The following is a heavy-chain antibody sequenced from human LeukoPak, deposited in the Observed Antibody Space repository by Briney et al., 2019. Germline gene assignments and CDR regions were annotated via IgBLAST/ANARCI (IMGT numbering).Heavy chain of an antibody. J-gene: IGHJ4*02. CDR3: ARVISSSGWSGAIPDIYDY. D-gene: IGHD6-19*01. Sequence: ASVKVSCKASGYTFTGYCMHWVRQAPGQGLEWMGWINPNSGGTDYAQKFQGRVTLTRDTSISTAYMELTRLRSDDTALYYCARVISSSGWSGAIPDIYDYWGQGTLVTVSS. V-gene: IGHV1-2*02. CDR2: INPNSGGT. CDR1: GYTFTGYC.